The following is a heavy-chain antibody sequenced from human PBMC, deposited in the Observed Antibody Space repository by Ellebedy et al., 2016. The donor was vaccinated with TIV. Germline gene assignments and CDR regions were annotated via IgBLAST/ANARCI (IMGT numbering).Heavy chain of an antibody. CDR3: ARVQSGWAFDI. CDR2: IKQDGSEK. J-gene: IGHJ3*02. D-gene: IGHD6-19*01. V-gene: IGHV3-7*01. CDR1: GFTFSSYW. Sequence: GGSLRLXCAASGFTFSSYWMSWVRQAPGKGLEWVANIKQDGSEKYYVDSVKGRFTISRDNAKNSLYLQMNSLRAEDTAVYYCARVQSGWAFDIWGQGTMVTVSS.